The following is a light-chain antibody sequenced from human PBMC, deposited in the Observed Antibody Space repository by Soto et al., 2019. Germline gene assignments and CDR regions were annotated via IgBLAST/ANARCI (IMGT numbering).Light chain of an antibody. V-gene: IGKV3-20*01. J-gene: IGKJ3*01. CDR1: QSVSSSY. CDR3: QQYGISPRT. CDR2: GAS. Sequence: EIVLTQSPGTLSLSPGERATLSCRASQSVSSSYLAGYQQKPGQAPRLLIYGASSRATGIPDRFSGSGSGTDFTLTISRLEPEDFAVYYCQQYGISPRTFGPGTKVDIK.